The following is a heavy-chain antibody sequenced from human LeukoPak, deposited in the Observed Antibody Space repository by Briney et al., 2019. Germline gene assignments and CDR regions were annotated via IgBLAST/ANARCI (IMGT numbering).Heavy chain of an antibody. D-gene: IGHD6-13*01. CDR3: AKGSTSWYAGPSDY. Sequence: PGGSLRLSCVASGFTFSISSMNWVRQAPGKGLEWVSSISNSSSYKYYTDSVKGRFTNSRDNAKNSLYLQMNRLRAEDTAVYYCAKGSTSWYAGPSDYWGQGTLVTVSS. V-gene: IGHV3-21*01. CDR1: GFTFSISS. CDR2: ISNSSSYK. J-gene: IGHJ4*02.